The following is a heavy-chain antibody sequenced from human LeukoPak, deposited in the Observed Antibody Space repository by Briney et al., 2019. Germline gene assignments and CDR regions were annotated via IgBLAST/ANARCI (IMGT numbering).Heavy chain of an antibody. CDR3: AKKGYYDGSGYYMYYFDH. CDR1: GFTFSSYS. Sequence: KPGGFLRLSCAASGFTFSSYSMNWVRQAPGKGLEWVSSISSSSSYIYYADSVKGRFTISRDNSKNTLYLQMNSLRAEDTAVYYCAKKGYYDGSGYYMYYFDHWGQGTLVTVSS. J-gene: IGHJ4*02. D-gene: IGHD3-22*01. CDR2: ISSSSSYI. V-gene: IGHV3-21*04.